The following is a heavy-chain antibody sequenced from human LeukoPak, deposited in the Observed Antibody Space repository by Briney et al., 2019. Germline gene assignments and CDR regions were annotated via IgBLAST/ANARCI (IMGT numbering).Heavy chain of an antibody. CDR1: GGSLSGYY. V-gene: IGHV4-39*01. J-gene: IGHJ2*01. CDR3: ARQSITMIVVVAYFDL. CDR2: IYYSGST. Sequence: PSETLSLTCAVYGGSLSGYYWSWIRQPPGKGLEWIGSIYYSGSTYYNPSLKSRVTISVDTSKNQFSLKLSSVTAADTAVYYCARQSITMIVVVAYFDLWGRGTPVTVSS. D-gene: IGHD3-22*01.